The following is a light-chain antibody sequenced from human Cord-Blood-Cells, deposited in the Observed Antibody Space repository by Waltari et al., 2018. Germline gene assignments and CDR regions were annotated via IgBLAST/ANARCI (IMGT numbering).Light chain of an antibody. J-gene: IGKJ5*01. CDR1: QGVCSY. V-gene: IGKV3-11*01. CDR2: DAS. CDR3: QQRSNWPPSIT. Sequence: EIVLTQSPATLSLSPGERATLSCRASQGVCSYLAWYQQKPGQAPRLLIYDASNGATGIPARFSGSWSGTDFTLTISSLEPEDFAVYYCQQRSNWPPSITFGQGTRLEIK.